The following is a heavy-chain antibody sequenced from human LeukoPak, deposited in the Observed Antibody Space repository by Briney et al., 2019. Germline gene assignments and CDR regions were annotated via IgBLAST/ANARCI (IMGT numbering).Heavy chain of an antibody. J-gene: IGHJ3*02. CDR2: ISGSDGRT. CDR1: GFTFNNYA. D-gene: IGHD3-3*01. V-gene: IGHV3-23*01. Sequence: GGSMRLSCAASGFTFNNYAMSWVRQAPGKGLEWVSGISGSDGRTYYADSVKGRFTISRDNSKNTLYLQMNSLRAEDTAVYYCAKREYYDFWSGSPGAFDIWGQGTMVTVSS. CDR3: AKREYYDFWSGSPGAFDI.